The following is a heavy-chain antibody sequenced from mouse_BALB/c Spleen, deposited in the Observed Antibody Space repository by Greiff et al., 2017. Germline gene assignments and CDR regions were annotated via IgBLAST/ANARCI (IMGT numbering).Heavy chain of an antibody. CDR2: IYPGGGYT. Sequence: QVQLQQSGAELVRPGTSVKISCKASGYTFTNYWLGWVKQRPGYGLEWIGDIYPGGGYTNYNEKFKGKATLTADTSSSTAYMQLSSLTSEDSAVYFCARYRDYFDYWGQGTTLTVSS. D-gene: IGHD2-12*01. CDR3: ARYRDYFDY. CDR1: GYTFTNYW. V-gene: IGHV1-63*02. J-gene: IGHJ2*01.